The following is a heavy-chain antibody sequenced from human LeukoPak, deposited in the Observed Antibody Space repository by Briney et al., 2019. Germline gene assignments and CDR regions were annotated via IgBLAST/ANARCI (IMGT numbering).Heavy chain of an antibody. Sequence: GSLRLSCAASGFTFSRNAMGWVRQAAGKGLEWIGEINHSGSTKYNPSLKSRVTISVDTSKNQFSLKLSSVTAADTAVYYCARGVVAAPPTLDYWGQGTLVTVSS. CDR3: ARGVVAAPPTLDY. V-gene: IGHV4-34*01. CDR1: GFTFSRNA. D-gene: IGHD2-15*01. CDR2: INHSGST. J-gene: IGHJ4*02.